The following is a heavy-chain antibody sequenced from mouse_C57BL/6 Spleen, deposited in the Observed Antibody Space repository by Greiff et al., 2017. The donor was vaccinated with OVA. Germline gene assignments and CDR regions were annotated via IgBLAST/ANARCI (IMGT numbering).Heavy chain of an antibody. D-gene: IGHD2-3*01. J-gene: IGHJ3*01. CDR2: INYDGSST. CDR1: GFTFSDYY. V-gene: IGHV5-16*01. CDR3: ARDEGYYGGFAY. Sequence: EVKLMESAGGLVQPGSSMKLSCTASGFTFSDYYMAWVRQVPEKGLEWVANINYDGSSTYYLDSLKSRFIISRDNAKNILYLQMSSLKSEDTATYYCARDEGYYGGFAYWGQGTLVTVSA.